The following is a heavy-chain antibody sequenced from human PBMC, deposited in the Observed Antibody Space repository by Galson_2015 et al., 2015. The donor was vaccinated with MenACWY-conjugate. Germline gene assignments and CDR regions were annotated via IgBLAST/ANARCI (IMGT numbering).Heavy chain of an antibody. D-gene: IGHD3-9*01. CDR2: INAGNGNT. Sequence: SVKVSCKASGYTFTSYGMHWVRQAPGQRLEWMGWINAGNGNTKYAQKFQGRVTMTRDTSASTAYMELSSLTSEDTAEYYCARNPKFTILAVAWWFHPWGQGHLVIVSS. CDR3: ARNPKFTILAVAWWFHP. CDR1: GYTFTSYG. V-gene: IGHV1-3*01. J-gene: IGHJ5*02.